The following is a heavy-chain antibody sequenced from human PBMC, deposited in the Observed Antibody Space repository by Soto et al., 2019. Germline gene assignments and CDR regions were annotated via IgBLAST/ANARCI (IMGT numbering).Heavy chain of an antibody. D-gene: IGHD1-26*01. Sequence: GGSVRLSCAASGFTFSNAWMSWVRQAPGKGLEWVGRIKSKTDGGATDYAAPVKGRFTISRDDSKNTLYLQMNSLKTEDKAVYYCNEVVEPYYYGMDVWGQGTTATVSS. V-gene: IGHV3-15*01. CDR1: GFTFSNAW. CDR3: NEVVEPYYYGMDV. J-gene: IGHJ6*02. CDR2: IKSKTDGGAT.